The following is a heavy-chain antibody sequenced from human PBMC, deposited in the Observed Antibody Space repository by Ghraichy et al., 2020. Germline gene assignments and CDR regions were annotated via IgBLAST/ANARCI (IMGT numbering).Heavy chain of an antibody. V-gene: IGHV4-31*03. CDR2: IYYTGSA. D-gene: IGHD2-2*02. Sequence: SETLSLTCTVSGGSISSDANYWTWIRQFPGKGLEWIGHIYYTGSAYYNPSLKSRVTMSVDTSKNQFSLNVSPVTAADTGVYYCARDYMTDYFNYGMDVWGQGTTVTVSS. CDR1: GGSISSDANY. CDR3: ARDYMTDYFNYGMDV. J-gene: IGHJ6*02.